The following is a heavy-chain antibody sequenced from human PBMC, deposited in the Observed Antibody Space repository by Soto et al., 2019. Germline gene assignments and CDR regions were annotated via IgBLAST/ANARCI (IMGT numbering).Heavy chain of an antibody. J-gene: IGHJ6*03. V-gene: IGHV4-59*01. D-gene: IGHD3-9*01. CDR3: ARVWSYYDIFTGYPSYYYYYMDV. CDR1: GGSTSSYY. CDR2: IYYSGST. Sequence: SETLSLTCTVSGGSTSSYYWSWIRQPPGKGLEWIGYIYYSGSTNYNPSLESRVTISVDTSKNQFSLKLSSVTAADTAVYYCARVWSYYDIFTGYPSYYYYYMDVWGKGTTVTVSS.